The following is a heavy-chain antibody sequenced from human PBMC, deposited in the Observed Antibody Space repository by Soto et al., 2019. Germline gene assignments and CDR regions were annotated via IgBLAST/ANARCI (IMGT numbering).Heavy chain of an antibody. J-gene: IGHJ5*02. V-gene: IGHV6-1*01. Sequence: PSQTLSLTCAISGDSVSSNTAPWNWIRQSPSRGLEWLGRTYFRSKWYNDYAVSVKSRMIINPDTSNNQFSLQLNSVTPEDTAVYFCAKGDNLGPKTGYAFDPWGQGIMVTVS. CDR3: AKGDNLGPKTGYAFDP. CDR2: TYFRSKWYN. D-gene: IGHD5-12*01. CDR1: GDSVSSNTAP.